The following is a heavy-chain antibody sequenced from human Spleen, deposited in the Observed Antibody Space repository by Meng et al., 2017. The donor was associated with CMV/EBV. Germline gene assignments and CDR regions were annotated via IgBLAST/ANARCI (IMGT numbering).Heavy chain of an antibody. D-gene: IGHD3-16*01. Sequence: GESLKISCAASGFTFSTYAMNWVRQAPGKGLEWVSAISGSGVTYYTDSVKGRFTISRDNSKNTLFLQLSSLRGEDTAVYYFASGGVWAPAAFDVWGQGTMVTVSS. CDR3: ASGGVWAPAAFDV. CDR1: GFTFSTYA. V-gene: IGHV3-23*01. J-gene: IGHJ3*01. CDR2: ISGSGVT.